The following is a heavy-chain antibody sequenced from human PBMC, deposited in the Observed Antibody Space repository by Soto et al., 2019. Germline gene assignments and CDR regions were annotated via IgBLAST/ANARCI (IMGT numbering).Heavy chain of an antibody. V-gene: IGHV3-15*01. Sequence: GGSLRLSCAASGFTFSNAWMSWVRQAPGKGLEWVGRIKSKTDGGTTDYAAPVKGRFTISRDDSKNTLYLQMNSLKTEDTAVYYCTTARRPIHDYGDYDAFDIWGQGTMVTVSS. CDR3: TTARRPIHDYGDYDAFDI. D-gene: IGHD4-17*01. CDR2: IKSKTDGGTT. J-gene: IGHJ3*02. CDR1: GFTFSNAW.